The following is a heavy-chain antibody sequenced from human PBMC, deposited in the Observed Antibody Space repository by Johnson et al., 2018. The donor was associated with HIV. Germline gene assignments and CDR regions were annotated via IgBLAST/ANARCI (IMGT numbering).Heavy chain of an antibody. CDR3: ARDGRDLATRGGFDI. CDR2: IFSVGNT. CDR1: GFIFENFG. J-gene: IGHJ3*02. D-gene: IGHD5-24*01. Sequence: QLVESGGAMVRPGGSLRLSCIGTGFIFENFGMSWVRQGPGKGLEWVSVIFSVGNTYYADSVKGRFTISRDNSKNMLYLQMNSLRPEDTAVYYCARDGRDLATRGGFDIWGPGTVVTVSS. V-gene: IGHV3-66*02.